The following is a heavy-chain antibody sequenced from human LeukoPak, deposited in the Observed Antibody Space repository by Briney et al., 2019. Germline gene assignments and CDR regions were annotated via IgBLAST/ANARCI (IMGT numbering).Heavy chain of an antibody. CDR3: ARVPKYFDL. CDR2: TNHSRST. Sequence: SSETLSLTCAVYGGSFSGFYWTWIRQPPGKGLEWIGQTNHSRSTHYNPSLKSRVTISVDTSKNQFSLKLSSVTAADTAVYYCARVPKYFDLWGRGTLVTVSS. V-gene: IGHV4-34*01. J-gene: IGHJ2*01. CDR1: GGSFSGFY.